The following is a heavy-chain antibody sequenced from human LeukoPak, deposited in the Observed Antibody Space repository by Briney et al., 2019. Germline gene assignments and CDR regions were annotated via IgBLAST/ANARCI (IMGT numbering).Heavy chain of an antibody. CDR2: ISPDGNSA. D-gene: IGHD3/OR15-3a*01. Sequence: GGSLRLSCAASGFTFNRYWMHWVRHAPGKGLVWVSRISPDGNSATYADSVKGRFTISRDNAKNTLYLQMNSLRAEDSAVYYCVSLDGVYYYHMDVWGQGTTVIVSS. CDR3: VSLDGVYYYHMDV. V-gene: IGHV3-74*03. J-gene: IGHJ6*02. CDR1: GFTFNRYW.